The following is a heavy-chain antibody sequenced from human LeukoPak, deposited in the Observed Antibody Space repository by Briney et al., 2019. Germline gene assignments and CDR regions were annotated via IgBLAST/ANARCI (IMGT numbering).Heavy chain of an antibody. J-gene: IGHJ4*02. D-gene: IGHD5-18*01. CDR2: ISGSGGST. CDR3: AKEHTAASLFDY. Sequence: PGGSLRLSCPVSGFTFSSYWMSWVRQAPGKGLEWVSAISGSGGSTYYADSVKGRFTISRDNSKNTLYLQMNSLRAEDTAVYYCAKEHTAASLFDYWGQGTLVTVSS. CDR1: GFTFSSYW. V-gene: IGHV3-23*01.